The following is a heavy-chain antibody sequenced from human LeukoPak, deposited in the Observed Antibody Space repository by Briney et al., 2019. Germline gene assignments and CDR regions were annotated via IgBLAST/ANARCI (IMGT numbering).Heavy chain of an antibody. CDR2: IIPVFGTA. V-gene: IGHV1-69*13. Sequence: SVKVSCKASGGAFSTYAISWVRQAPGQGLEWTGGIIPVFGTANYAQKFRGRVTITADESTRTIYMELSSLRSADTAVYYCRVRGSGSFNAWGQGTLVTVSS. J-gene: IGHJ5*02. CDR3: RVRGSGSFNA. D-gene: IGHD3-10*01. CDR1: GGAFSTYA.